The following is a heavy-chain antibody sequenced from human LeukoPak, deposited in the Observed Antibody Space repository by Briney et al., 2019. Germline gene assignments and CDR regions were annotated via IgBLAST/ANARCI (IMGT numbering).Heavy chain of an antibody. CDR2: INHSGST. V-gene: IGHV4-34*01. CDR1: GGSFSGYY. D-gene: IGHD3-16*02. Sequence: PSETLSLTCAVYGGSFSGYYWGWIRQPPGKGLEWIGEINHSGSTNYNPSLKSRVTISVDTSKNQFSLKLSSVTAADTAVYYCARGIYDYVWGSYRYTPYYFDYWGQGTLVTVSS. J-gene: IGHJ4*02. CDR3: ARGIYDYVWGSYRYTPYYFDY.